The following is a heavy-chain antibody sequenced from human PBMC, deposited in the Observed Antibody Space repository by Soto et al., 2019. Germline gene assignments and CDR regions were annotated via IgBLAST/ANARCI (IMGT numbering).Heavy chain of an antibody. Sequence: SETLSLTCAVYGGSFSGYYWSWIRQPPGKGLEWIGEINHSGSTNYNPSLKSRVTISVDTSKNQFSLKLSSVTAADTAVYYCASPPDTSTRGYWGQGTLVTVSS. CDR3: ASPPDTSTRGY. J-gene: IGHJ4*02. CDR2: INHSGST. D-gene: IGHD2-2*01. V-gene: IGHV4-34*01. CDR1: GGSFSGYY.